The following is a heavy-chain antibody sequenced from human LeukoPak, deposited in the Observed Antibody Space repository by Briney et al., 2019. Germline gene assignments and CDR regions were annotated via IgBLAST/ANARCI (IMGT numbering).Heavy chain of an antibody. J-gene: IGHJ4*02. Sequence: SGTLSLTCTVSGGSFSSCSYYWSWIRQPPGKGLEWVGCIYYSGSTNYNPSLKSRVTISVDTSKNQLSLKLSSVTAADTAVYYCARESDTYYYGSGSFRLDYWGQGTLVTVSS. CDR3: ARESDTYYYGSGSFRLDY. CDR2: IYYSGST. V-gene: IGHV4-61*01. CDR1: GGSFSSCSYY. D-gene: IGHD3-10*01.